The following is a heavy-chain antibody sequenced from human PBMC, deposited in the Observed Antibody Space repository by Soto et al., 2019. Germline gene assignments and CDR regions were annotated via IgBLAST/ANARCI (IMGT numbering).Heavy chain of an antibody. CDR1: GGSISSSNW. CDR3: ARAPRGNYGYPSYFDY. CDR2: IYHSGST. J-gene: IGHJ4*02. D-gene: IGHD3-10*01. Sequence: SETLSLTCAGSGGSISSSNWWSWVRQAPGKGLEWIGEIYHSGSTNYNPSLKSRVTISVDKSKNQFSLKLSSVTAADTAVYYCARAPRGNYGYPSYFDYWGQGTLVT. V-gene: IGHV4-4*02.